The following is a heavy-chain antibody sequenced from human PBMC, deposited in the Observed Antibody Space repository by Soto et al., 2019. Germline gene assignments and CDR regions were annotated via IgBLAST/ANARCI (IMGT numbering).Heavy chain of an antibody. CDR2: FSYGGST. CDR1: GGSITTSIYY. CDR3: AREGGGYRFDY. Sequence: ETLSLTCTVSGGSITTSIYYWGWIRQPPGKGLEWIGSFSYGGSTYYNPSLRSRVTISVDTSKNQFSLRRSSVTAADTAVYYGAREGGGYRFDYWGQGTLVTVSS. J-gene: IGHJ4*02. D-gene: IGHD1-26*01. V-gene: IGHV4-39*02.